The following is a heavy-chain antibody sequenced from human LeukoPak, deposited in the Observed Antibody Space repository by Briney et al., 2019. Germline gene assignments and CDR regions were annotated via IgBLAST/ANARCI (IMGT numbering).Heavy chain of an antibody. CDR3: ARGQWELLPFDY. D-gene: IGHD1-26*01. CDR2: IYTSGST. J-gene: IGHJ4*02. Sequence: SQTLSLTCTVSGGSISSGSYYWSWIRQPAGKGLEWIGRIYTSGSTNYNPSLKSRVTISVDTSKNQFSLKLSSVTAADTAVYYCARGQWELLPFDYWGQGTLVTVSS. CDR1: GGSISSGSYY. V-gene: IGHV4-61*02.